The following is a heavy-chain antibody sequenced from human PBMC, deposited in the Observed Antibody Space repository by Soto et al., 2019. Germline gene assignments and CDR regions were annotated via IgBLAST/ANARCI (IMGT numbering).Heavy chain of an antibody. J-gene: IGHJ4*02. CDR3: ARDAAAGLKDY. CDR2: ISAYNGNT. D-gene: IGHD6-13*01. CDR1: GYTFSNYG. Sequence: ASVKVSCKASGYTFSNYGFSWVRQAPGQGLEWMGWISAYNGNTNYAQKLQGRVTMTTDTSTSTAYMELRSLRSDDTAVYYCARDAAAGLKDYWGQGTLVTVSS. V-gene: IGHV1-18*01.